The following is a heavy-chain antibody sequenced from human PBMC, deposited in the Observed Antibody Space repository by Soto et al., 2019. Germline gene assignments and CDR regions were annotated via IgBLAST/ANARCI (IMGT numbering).Heavy chain of an antibody. D-gene: IGHD3-22*01. CDR1: GYSFSSYW. CDR2: IFPDDSET. J-gene: IGHJ4*02. V-gene: IGHV5-51*01. Sequence: GESLKISCKASGYSFSSYWIGWVRQIPGKGLEWMGIIFPDDSETRYSPSFQSKVSISVDKSITTAYLQWSSLKASDTAMYYCARRLYATSGYRYFDFWGQGTLVTVSS. CDR3: ARRLYATSGYRYFDF.